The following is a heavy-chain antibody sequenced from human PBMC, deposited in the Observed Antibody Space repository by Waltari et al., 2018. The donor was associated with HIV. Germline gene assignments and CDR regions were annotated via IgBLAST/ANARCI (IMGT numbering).Heavy chain of an antibody. J-gene: IGHJ6*02. CDR2: INPSGGST. CDR1: GYTFTSYY. CDR3: AREAISSWYYYYYGMDV. V-gene: IGHV1-46*03. D-gene: IGHD6-13*01. Sequence: QVQLVQSGAEVKKPGASVKVSCKASGYTFTSYYMHWVRQAPGQGREWMGIINPSGGSTSYTPKFQGRVTMTRDTSTSPVYMELSSLRSADTAVYYCAREAISSWYYYYYGMDVWGQGTTVTVSS.